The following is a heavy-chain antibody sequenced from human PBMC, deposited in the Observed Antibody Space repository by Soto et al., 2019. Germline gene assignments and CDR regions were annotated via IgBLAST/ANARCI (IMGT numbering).Heavy chain of an antibody. J-gene: IGHJ6*02. CDR3: ARDMSGGTYNYYYGMDV. Sequence: PGGSLRLSCAASGFSFSSYAMTWVRQAPGRGLEWVSAISGSGSPTYYADSVKGRFTISRDNSKNTLYLQMNSLRADDTAVYYCARDMSGGTYNYYYGMDVWGQGTTDTV. CDR1: GFSFSSYA. D-gene: IGHD1-26*01. CDR2: ISGSGSPT. V-gene: IGHV3-23*01.